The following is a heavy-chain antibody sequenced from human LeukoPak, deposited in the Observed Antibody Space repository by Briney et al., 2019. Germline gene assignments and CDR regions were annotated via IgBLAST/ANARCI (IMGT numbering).Heavy chain of an antibody. CDR3: AKGDIVVVVAAAFDY. CDR2: ISYDGSNK. V-gene: IGHV3-30*18. CDR1: GFTFSSYG. Sequence: PGGSLRLSCAASGFTFSSYGMHWVRQAPGKGLEWVAVISYDGSNKCYADSVKGRFTISRDNSKNTLYLQMNSLRAEDTAVYYCAKGDIVVVVAAAFDYWGQGTLVTVSS. J-gene: IGHJ4*02. D-gene: IGHD2-15*01.